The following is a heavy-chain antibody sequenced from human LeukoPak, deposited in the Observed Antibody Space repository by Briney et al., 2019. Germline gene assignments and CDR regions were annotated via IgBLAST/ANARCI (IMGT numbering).Heavy chain of an antibody. CDR2: ISAYNGNT. Sequence: ASVKVSCKASGYTFTSYGISWVRQAPGQGLEWMGWISAYNGNTNYAQKFQGRVTMTRNTSISTAYMELSSLRSEDTAVYYCARSSGTVTTSLYYYYYYMDVWGKGTTVTISS. J-gene: IGHJ6*03. CDR1: GYTFTSYG. CDR3: ARSSGTVTTSLYYYYYYMDV. D-gene: IGHD4-17*01. V-gene: IGHV1-18*01.